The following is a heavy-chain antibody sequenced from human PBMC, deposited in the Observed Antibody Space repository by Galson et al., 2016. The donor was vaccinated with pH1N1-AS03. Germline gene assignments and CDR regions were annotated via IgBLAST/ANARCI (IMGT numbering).Heavy chain of an antibody. CDR2: IYHSGST. J-gene: IGHJ4*02. D-gene: IGHD3-3*01. CDR3: ARVGKYFDFWSGYSDFDY. V-gene: IGHV4-38-2*01. CDR1: GYFISSGYY. Sequence: SETLSLTCAVSGYFISSGYYWGWIRQPPGKGLEWIGSIYHSGSTYYNPSLMSRVTISVDTSKNRFSLKVTSVTAADTAVYYCARVGKYFDFWSGYSDFDYWGQGTLVTVSS.